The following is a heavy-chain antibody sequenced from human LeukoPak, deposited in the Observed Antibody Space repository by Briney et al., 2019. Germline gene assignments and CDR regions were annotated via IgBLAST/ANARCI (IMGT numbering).Heavy chain of an antibody. J-gene: IGHJ4*02. V-gene: IGHV3-30*18. CDR1: GFTFSSYG. CDR3: AKVRSGWYNFPDY. Sequence: GGSLRLSCAASGFTFSSYGMHWVRQAPGKGLEWVAVISYDGSNKYYADSVKGRFTISRDNSKNTLYLQMNSLRAEDTAVYYCAKVRSGWYNFPDYWGQGTLVTVSS. D-gene: IGHD6-19*01. CDR2: ISYDGSNK.